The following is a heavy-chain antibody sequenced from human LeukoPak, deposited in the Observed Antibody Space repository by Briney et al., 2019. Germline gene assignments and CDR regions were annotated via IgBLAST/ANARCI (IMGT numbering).Heavy chain of an antibody. CDR2: INPNSGGT. D-gene: IGHD4-17*01. J-gene: IGHJ4*02. V-gene: IGHV1-2*02. CDR3: ARTYGDLYYFDY. CDR1: GYTFTAYY. Sequence: ASVKVSCKASGYTFTAYYMHWVRQAPGQGLEWMGWINPNSGGTNYAQKFQGRVTMTRDTSISTAYMELSRLRSDDTAMCYCARTYGDLYYFDYWGQGTLVTVSS.